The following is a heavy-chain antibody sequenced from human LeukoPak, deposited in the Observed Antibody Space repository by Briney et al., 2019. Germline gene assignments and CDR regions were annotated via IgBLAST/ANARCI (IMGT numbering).Heavy chain of an antibody. Sequence: SETLSLTCTVSGDSVSSYYWNWIRQPPGKELEWVGNIYYKGKTNNNPSLQSRVTISINSSKTQYSLKLNALTAADTATNSGARGRLTPPVVRPFDYWGQGTLVTVSS. J-gene: IGHJ4*02. CDR2: IYYKGKT. CDR3: ARGRLTPPVVRPFDY. D-gene: IGHD6-25*01. V-gene: IGHV4-59*02. CDR1: GDSVSSYY.